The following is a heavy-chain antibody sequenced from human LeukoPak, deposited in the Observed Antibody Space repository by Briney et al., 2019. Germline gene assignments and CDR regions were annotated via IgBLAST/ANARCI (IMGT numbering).Heavy chain of an antibody. D-gene: IGHD7-27*01. CDR3: ARGTGTVNFDC. CDR2: IYTNGNT. CDR1: SDSISNYY. V-gene: IGHV4-4*07. J-gene: IGHJ4*02. Sequence: KPSETLSLTCTVSSDSISNYYVSWIRQTAGKGLEWIGRIYTNGNTNYNPSLKSRVPMSVDTSKTQFSLRLSSVTAADTAVYYCARGTGTVNFDCWGQGTLVTVSA.